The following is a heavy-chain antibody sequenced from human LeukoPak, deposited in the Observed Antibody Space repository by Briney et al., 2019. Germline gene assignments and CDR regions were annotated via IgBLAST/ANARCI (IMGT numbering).Heavy chain of an antibody. CDR3: AREGHYITGTTSDWFDP. CDR2: IIPIFGTA. D-gene: IGHD1-7*01. V-gene: IGHV1-69*01. J-gene: IGHJ5*02. Sequence: AASVKVSCKASGGTFSSYAISWVRQAPGQGLEWMGGIIPIFGTANYAQKFQGRVTITADESTSTAYMELSRLRSDDTAVYYCAREGHYITGTTSDWFDPWGQGTLVTVSS. CDR1: GGTFSSYA.